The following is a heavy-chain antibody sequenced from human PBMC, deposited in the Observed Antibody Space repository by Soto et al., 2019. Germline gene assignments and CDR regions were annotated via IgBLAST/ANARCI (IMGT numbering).Heavy chain of an antibody. V-gene: IGHV3-30-3*01. Sequence: GVSMRLSWAAAGLNFSSYSMHWVSQAPGKGLEWVAVISYDGSNKYYADSVKGRFTISRDNSKNTLYLQMNSLRAEDTAVYYCARDDSYYDFWSGYHQAYGMDVWGQGTTVTVSS. CDR1: GLNFSSYS. D-gene: IGHD3-3*01. CDR3: ARDDSYYDFWSGYHQAYGMDV. J-gene: IGHJ6*02. CDR2: ISYDGSNK.